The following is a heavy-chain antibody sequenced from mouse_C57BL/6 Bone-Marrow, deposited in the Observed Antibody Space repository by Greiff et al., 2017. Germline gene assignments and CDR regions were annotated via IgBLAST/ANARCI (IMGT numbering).Heavy chain of an antibody. CDR1: GYAFSSSW. J-gene: IGHJ1*03. Sequence: VKLVESGPELVKPGASVKISCKASGYAFSSSWMNWVKQRPGKGLEWIGRIYPGDGDTNYNGKFKGKATLTADKSSSTAYMQLSSLTSEDSAVYFCARKDDYYWYFDDWGTGTTVTVSS. CDR3: ARKDDYYWYFDD. V-gene: IGHV1-82*01. D-gene: IGHD2-4*01. CDR2: IYPGDGDT.